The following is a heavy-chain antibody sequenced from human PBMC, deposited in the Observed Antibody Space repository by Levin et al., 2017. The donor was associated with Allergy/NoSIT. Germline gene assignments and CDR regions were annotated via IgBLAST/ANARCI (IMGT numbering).Heavy chain of an antibody. CDR2: ISSSSSYT. J-gene: IGHJ4*02. D-gene: IGHD6-13*01. Sequence: LSLPCAASGFTFSDYYMSWIRQAPGKGLEWVSYISSSSSYTNYADSVKGRFTISRDNAKNSLYLQMNSLRAEETAVYYCARAAAGPSTCDYWGQGTLVTVSS. CDR1: GFTFSDYY. V-gene: IGHV3-11*03. CDR3: ARAAAGPSTCDY.